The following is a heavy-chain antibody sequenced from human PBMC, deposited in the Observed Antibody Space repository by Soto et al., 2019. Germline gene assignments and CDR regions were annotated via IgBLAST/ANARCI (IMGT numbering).Heavy chain of an antibody. CDR1: GFTFSSYA. CDR2: ISGSGGST. CDR3: ANLPGTGTDYYGMDV. J-gene: IGHJ6*02. Sequence: PGGSLRLSCAASGFTFSSYAMSWVRQAPGKGLGWVSAISGSGGSTYYADSVKGRFTISRDNSKNTLYLQMNSLRAEDTAVYYCANLPGTGTDYYGMDVWGQGTTVTVSS. V-gene: IGHV3-23*01. D-gene: IGHD1-1*01.